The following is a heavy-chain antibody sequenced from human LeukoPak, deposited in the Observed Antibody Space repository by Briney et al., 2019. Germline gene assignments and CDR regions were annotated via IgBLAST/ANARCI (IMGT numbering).Heavy chain of an antibody. CDR3: ASCRAHWFDP. CDR1: GDSISTSDSY. V-gene: IGHV4-30-4*01. CDR2: IYHSGST. Sequence: SQTLSLTCTVSGDSISTSDSYWSWLRQPPGKGLEWIGFIYHSGSTYYNPSLKSRVIISVDTSKNQFSLKLSSVTAADTAVYYCASCRAHWFDPWGQGALVTVSS. J-gene: IGHJ5*02.